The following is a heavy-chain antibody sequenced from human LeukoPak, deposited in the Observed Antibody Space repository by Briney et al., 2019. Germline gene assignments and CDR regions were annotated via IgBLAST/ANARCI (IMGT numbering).Heavy chain of an antibody. CDR2: ISAYNGNT. J-gene: IGHJ4*02. CDR1: GYTFTSYG. Sequence: ASVKVSCKASGYTFTSYGISWVRQAPGQGLEWMGWISAYNGNTNYAQKLQGRVTMTTDTSTSTAYMELRSLRSDDMAVYYCASGRSSSWYCDFDYWGQGTLVTVSS. CDR3: ASGRSSSWYCDFDY. D-gene: IGHD6-13*01. V-gene: IGHV1-18*03.